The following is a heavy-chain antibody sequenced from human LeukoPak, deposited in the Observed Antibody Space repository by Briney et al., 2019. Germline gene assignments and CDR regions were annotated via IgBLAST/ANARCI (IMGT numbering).Heavy chain of an antibody. Sequence: PGGSLRLSCAASGFTVSYNYMSWVRQAPGKGLEWVSLISRSGATTYYADSVKGRFTISRDNSRNTLYLQMTSLRAEDTAVYYCARDPGDRWFFDLWGRGTLVTVSS. CDR3: ARDPGDRWFFDL. CDR1: GFTVSYNY. CDR2: ISRSGATT. D-gene: IGHD7-27*01. J-gene: IGHJ2*01. V-gene: IGHV3-23*01.